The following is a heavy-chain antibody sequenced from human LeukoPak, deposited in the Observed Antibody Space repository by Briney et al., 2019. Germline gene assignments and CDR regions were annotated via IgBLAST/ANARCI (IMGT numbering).Heavy chain of an antibody. CDR2: IWFDGTNT. CDR3: GRDTVGYGGAFDI. CDR1: GFAFSTYG. D-gene: IGHD5-18*01. V-gene: IGHV3-33*01. J-gene: IGHJ3*02. Sequence: GRSLRLSCAASGFAFSTYGMHWVRQAPGKGLEWVAVIWFDGTNTYYGDSVKGRFTISRDTSKNTLFLQMSSLRAEDTAVYYCGRDTVGYGGAFDIWGQGTMVTVSS.